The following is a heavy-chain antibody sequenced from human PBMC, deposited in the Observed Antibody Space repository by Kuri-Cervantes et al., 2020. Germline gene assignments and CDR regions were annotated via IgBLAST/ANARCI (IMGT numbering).Heavy chain of an antibody. V-gene: IGHV5-51*01. J-gene: IGHJ6*02. CDR2: IYPGDSDT. Sequence: ETLSLTCKGSGYSFTSYWIGWVRQMPGKGLEWMGIIYPGDSDTRYSPSFQGQVTISADKSISTAYLQWSSLKASDTAMYYCARHYGDDYVWGSYRSEPDYYYYGMDVWGQGTTVTVSS. D-gene: IGHD3-16*02. CDR3: ARHYGDDYVWGSYRSEPDYYYYGMDV. CDR1: GYSFTSYW.